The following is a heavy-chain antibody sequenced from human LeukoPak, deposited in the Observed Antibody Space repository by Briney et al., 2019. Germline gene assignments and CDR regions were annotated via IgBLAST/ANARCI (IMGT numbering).Heavy chain of an antibody. CDR1: GFTFSTYA. CDR3: AKRVPYGTSSVYFDY. V-gene: IGHV3-23*01. D-gene: IGHD6-6*01. J-gene: IGHJ4*02. Sequence: GGSLRLSCAASGFTFSTYAMSWVSQAPGKGLEWVSAITDTGETTYYADSVKARFTISRDNSKNTLYLQMTILRAEDRPVYYCAKRVPYGTSSVYFDYWGQGTLVTVSS. CDR2: ITDTGETT.